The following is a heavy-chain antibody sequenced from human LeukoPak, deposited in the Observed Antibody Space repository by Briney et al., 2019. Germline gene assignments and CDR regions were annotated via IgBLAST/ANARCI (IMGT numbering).Heavy chain of an antibody. CDR3: ARDSRDGYNEGAFDI. V-gene: IGHV3-21*01. D-gene: IGHD5-24*01. CDR2: ISSSSSSYI. J-gene: IGHJ3*02. Sequence: GGSLRLSCAASGFTFSSYSMNWVRQAPGKGLEWVSSISSSSSSYIYYADSVKGRFTISRDNAKNSLYLQMNSLRAEDTAVYYCARDSRDGYNEGAFDIWGQGTMVTVSS. CDR1: GFTFSSYS.